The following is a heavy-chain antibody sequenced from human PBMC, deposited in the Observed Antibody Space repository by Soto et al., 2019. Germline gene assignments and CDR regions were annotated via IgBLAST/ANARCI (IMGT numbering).Heavy chain of an antibody. CDR1: GGTFSSYA. J-gene: IGHJ6*02. V-gene: IGHV1-69*01. D-gene: IGHD2-15*01. CDR3: ARDRGVAQGFVYYYGMDV. Sequence: QVQLVQSGAEVKKPGSSVKVSCKASGGTFSSYAISWVRQAPGQGLEWMGGIIPIFGTANYAQKFQGRVTITADESTSTAYMELSSLRSEDTAVYYCARDRGVAQGFVYYYGMDVWGQGTTVTVSS. CDR2: IIPIFGTA.